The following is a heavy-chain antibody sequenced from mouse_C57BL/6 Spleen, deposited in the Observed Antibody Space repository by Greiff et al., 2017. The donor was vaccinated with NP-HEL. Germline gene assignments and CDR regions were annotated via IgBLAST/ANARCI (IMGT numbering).Heavy chain of an antibody. CDR3: ASYYSNSDYYAMDY. D-gene: IGHD2-5*01. CDR2: ISYDGSN. Sequence: EVQLQQSGPGLVKPSQSLSLTCSVTGYSITSGYYWNWIRQFPGNKLEWMGYISYDGSNNYNPSLKNRISITRDTSKNQFFLKLNSVTTEDTATDYCASYYSNSDYYAMDYWGQGTSVTVSS. V-gene: IGHV3-6*01. J-gene: IGHJ4*01. CDR1: GYSITSGYY.